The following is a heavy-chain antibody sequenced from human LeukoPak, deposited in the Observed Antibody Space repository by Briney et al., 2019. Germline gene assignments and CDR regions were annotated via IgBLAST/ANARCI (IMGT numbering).Heavy chain of an antibody. CDR1: GFTFNDYA. J-gene: IGHJ4*02. CDR2: ISGDGGST. CDR3: ARGYSGYFYY. Sequence: PGGSLRLSCAVSGFTFNDYAMNWVRQAPGKGLEWVSFISGDGGSTYYADSVKGRFTISRDNSKNSLYLQMNSLRAEDTAVYYCARGYSGYFYYWGQGTLVTVSS. D-gene: IGHD5-12*01. V-gene: IGHV3-43*02.